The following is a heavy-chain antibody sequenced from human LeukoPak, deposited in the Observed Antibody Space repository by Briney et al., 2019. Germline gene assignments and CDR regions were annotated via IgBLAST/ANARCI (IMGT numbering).Heavy chain of an antibody. J-gene: IGHJ4*02. CDR1: GFTFSSYA. D-gene: IGHD3-10*01. CDR3: AKDSLLVRLDSPFDY. V-gene: IGHV3-23*01. Sequence: PGGSLRFSCAASGFTFSSYAMSWVRQAPGKGLEWVSAISGSGGSTYYADSVKGRSTISRDNSKNTLYLQMNSLRAEDTAVYYCAKDSLLVRLDSPFDYWGQGTLVTVSS. CDR2: ISGSGGST.